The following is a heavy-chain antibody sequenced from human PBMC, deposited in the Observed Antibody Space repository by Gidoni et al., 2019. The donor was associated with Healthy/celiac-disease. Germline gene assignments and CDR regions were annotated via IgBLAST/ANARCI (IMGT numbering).Heavy chain of an antibody. CDR3: ATIPGDYDFWSGYPYYFDY. D-gene: IGHD3-3*01. V-gene: IGHV4-39*07. Sequence: QLQLPESGPGLVKPSETLSPPCTVSGGSISSSSYYWGWTRQPPGKGLECIGSIYYSGSTYYNPSLKSRVTISVDTSKNQFSLKLSSVTAADTAVYYCATIPGDYDFWSGYPYYFDYWGQGTLVTVSS. CDR2: IYYSGST. J-gene: IGHJ4*02. CDR1: GGSISSSSYY.